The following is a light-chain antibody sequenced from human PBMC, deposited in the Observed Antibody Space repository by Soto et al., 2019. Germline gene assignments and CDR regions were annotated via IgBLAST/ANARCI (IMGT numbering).Light chain of an antibody. V-gene: IGKV3-11*01. CDR2: DAS. Sequence: EVVMTQSPDTLSVSPGERATLSCRASQSVSSNLAWYQQKPGQAPRLLIYDASNRATGIPARFSGSGSGTDFTLTISSLEPEDFSVYYCQQRSNWHQFTFVPGTKV. CDR3: QQRSNWHQFT. J-gene: IGKJ3*01. CDR1: QSVSSN.